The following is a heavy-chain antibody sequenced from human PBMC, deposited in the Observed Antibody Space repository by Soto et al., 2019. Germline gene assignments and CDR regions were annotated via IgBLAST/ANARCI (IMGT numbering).Heavy chain of an antibody. V-gene: IGHV4-31*02. D-gene: IGHD5-12*01. Sequence: SETLSLTCTVSGGSISTRDYFWGWVRQHPGKGLEWIGYIFYSVSTYYNPSLQSRLTISVDTSKNQFSLRLASVTAADTAVYYCARDSTMTSTWRGLDVWGQGTTVTVAS. CDR1: GGSISTRDYF. CDR2: IFYSVST. J-gene: IGHJ6*02. CDR3: ARDSTMTSTWRGLDV.